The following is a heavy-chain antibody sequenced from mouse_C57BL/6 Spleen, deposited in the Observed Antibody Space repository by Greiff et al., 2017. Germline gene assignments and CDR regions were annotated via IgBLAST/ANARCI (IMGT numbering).Heavy chain of an antibody. CDR2: ISYSGST. J-gene: IGHJ4*01. V-gene: IGHV3-1*01. D-gene: IGHD4-1*01. Sequence: EVQGVESGPGMVIPSQSLSLTCTVTGYSITSGYDWHWIRHFPGNKLEWTGYISYSGSTNYNPSLKSRISITHDTSKNHFFLKLNSVTTEDTATYYCARGDWVYAMDYWGQGTSVTVSS. CDR3: ARGDWVYAMDY. CDR1: GYSITSGYD.